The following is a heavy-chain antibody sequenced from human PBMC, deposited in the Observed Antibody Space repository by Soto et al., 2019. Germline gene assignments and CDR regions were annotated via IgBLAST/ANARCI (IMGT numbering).Heavy chain of an antibody. CDR2: INHSGST. CDR1: GGSFIGYY. V-gene: IGHV4-34*09. Sequence: SQTMSLPCAVYGGSFIGYYWSWISQTPGKGLEWIGEINHSGSTNYNPSLKSRVTISVDTSKNQFSLKLSSVTAADTAVYYCERERGMSHGGNSDAFDIWGQGTMGT. D-gene: IGHD4-4*01. CDR3: ERERGMSHGGNSDAFDI. J-gene: IGHJ3*02.